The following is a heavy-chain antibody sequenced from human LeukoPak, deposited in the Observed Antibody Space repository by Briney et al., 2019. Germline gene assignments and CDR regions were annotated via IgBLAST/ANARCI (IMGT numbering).Heavy chain of an antibody. Sequence: SVKVSCKASGGTFSSYTISWVRQAPGQGLEWMGRIIPILGIANYAQKFQGRVTITADKSTSTAYMELSSLRSEDTAVYYCASPLHHYDSSGYSFDYWGQGTLVTVSS. D-gene: IGHD3-22*01. CDR2: IIPILGIA. J-gene: IGHJ4*02. V-gene: IGHV1-69*02. CDR3: ASPLHHYDSSGYSFDY. CDR1: GGTFSSYT.